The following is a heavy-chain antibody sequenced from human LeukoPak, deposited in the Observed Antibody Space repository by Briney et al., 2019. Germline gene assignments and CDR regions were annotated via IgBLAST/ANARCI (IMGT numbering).Heavy chain of an antibody. CDR3: ATEIPRGDYYDY. V-gene: IGHV1-69-2*01. CDR1: GYTFTDYY. CDR2: VDPEDGET. Sequence: ASVKVSCKVSGYTFTDYYMHWVQQAPGKGLEWMGLVDPEDGETVYAEKFQGRVTITADTSTDTAYMELSSLRSEDTAVYYCATEIPRGDYYDYWGQGTLVTVSS. J-gene: IGHJ4*02.